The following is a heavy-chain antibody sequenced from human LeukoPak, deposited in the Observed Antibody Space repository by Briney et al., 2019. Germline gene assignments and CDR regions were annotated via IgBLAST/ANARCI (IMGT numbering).Heavy chain of an antibody. CDR2: THYSGTI. CDR3: ARHDNRGGAFDI. V-gene: IGHV4-59*01. Sequence: PSETLSLTCTVSGGSIGTYFWSWIRQPPGKGLEWFGYTHYSGTINYNPSLKSRVSMSVDTSKNQLSLRLTSVTAADTAVYYCARHDNRGGAFDIWGQGTLVTISS. CDR1: GGSIGTYF. D-gene: IGHD1-14*01. J-gene: IGHJ3*02.